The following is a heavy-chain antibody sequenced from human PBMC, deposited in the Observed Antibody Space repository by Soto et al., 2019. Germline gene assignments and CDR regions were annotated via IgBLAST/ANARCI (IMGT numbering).Heavy chain of an antibody. D-gene: IGHD2-21*01. J-gene: IGHJ6*02. V-gene: IGHV4-4*01. CDR3: SRCTSIVVVVVALPGHYYYAMDV. CDR1: GCSISSSNW. Sequence: QVQLQESRTGLVKPSGPLSLTCSVSGCSISSSNWWSRVRQPPAKWLEWFREKYHIESTNYNPPLRSRLSISVDKSECGFRLQLSSVADADTAVYCFSRCTSIVVVVVALPGHYYYAMDVWGQGTAVPVSS. CDR2: KYHIEST.